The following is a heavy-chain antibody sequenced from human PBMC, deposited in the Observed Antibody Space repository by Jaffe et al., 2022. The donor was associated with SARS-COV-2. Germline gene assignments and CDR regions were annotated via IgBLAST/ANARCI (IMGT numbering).Heavy chain of an antibody. Sequence: EVQLVESGGGLVQPGGSLRLSCAASGFTFSSYWMTWVRQAPGKGLEWVANIKLDGSEKYYVDSVKGRFTISRDNAKNSLFLQMNSLRAEDTAVYYCARDSSTSNWSLFFDYWGQGTLVTVSS. D-gene: IGHD6-13*01. CDR3: ARDSSTSNWSLFFDY. V-gene: IGHV3-7*01. CDR1: GFTFSSYW. J-gene: IGHJ4*02. CDR2: IKLDGSEK.